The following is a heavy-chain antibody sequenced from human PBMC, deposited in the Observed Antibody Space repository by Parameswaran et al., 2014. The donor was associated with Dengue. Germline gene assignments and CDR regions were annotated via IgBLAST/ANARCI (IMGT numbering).Heavy chain of an antibody. J-gene: IGHJ6*02. Sequence: RWIRQPPGKGLEWVGFIRSKAYGGTTEYAASVKGRFTISRDDSKSIAYLQMNSLKTEDTAVYYCTRGDCGDSSSSEVFRYYYGMDVWGQGTTVTVSS. CDR3: TRGDCGDSSSSEVFRYYYGMDV. CDR2: IRSKAYGGTT. V-gene: IGHV3-49*02. D-gene: IGHD6-6*01.